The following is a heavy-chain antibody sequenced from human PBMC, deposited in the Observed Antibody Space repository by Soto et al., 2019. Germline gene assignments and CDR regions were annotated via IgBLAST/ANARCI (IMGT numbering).Heavy chain of an antibody. J-gene: IGHJ4*02. D-gene: IGHD1-26*01. Sequence: GGSLRLSCAASGFNFSSYWMHWVRQAPGKGLVWDSRINSDGSSTSYADTVKGRFTISRDNAKNTLYLQMNSLRAEDTAVYYCARDAYSGSYGYWGQGTLVTVSS. V-gene: IGHV3-74*01. CDR3: ARDAYSGSYGY. CDR2: INSDGSST. CDR1: GFNFSSYW.